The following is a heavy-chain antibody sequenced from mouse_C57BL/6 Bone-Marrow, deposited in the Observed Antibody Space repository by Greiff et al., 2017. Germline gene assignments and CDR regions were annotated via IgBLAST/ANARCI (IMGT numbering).Heavy chain of an antibody. D-gene: IGHD1-1*01. Sequence: QVQLQQPGAELVRPGSSVKLSCKASGYTFTSYWMDWVKQRPGQGLEWIGNIYPSDSETHYNQKFKDKATLTVDKSSSTAYMQLSSLTSEDSAVYYCAIWDYDGSRGYFDVWGTGTTVTVSS. CDR1: GYTFTSYW. V-gene: IGHV1-61*01. CDR2: IYPSDSET. J-gene: IGHJ1*03. CDR3: AIWDYDGSRGYFDV.